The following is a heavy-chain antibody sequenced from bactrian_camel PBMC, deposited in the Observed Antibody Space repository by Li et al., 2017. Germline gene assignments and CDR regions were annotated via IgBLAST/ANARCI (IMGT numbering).Heavy chain of an antibody. CDR3: AANRYRPVIGCSPDHQGYTY. J-gene: IGHJ4*01. V-gene: IGHV3S54*01. CDR2: LYTGGGYP. D-gene: IGHD5*01. Sequence: HVQLVESGGGSVQAGGSLTLSCTTTIGAFANICMAWFRQVPGEEREAVARLYTGGGYPVTYADSVKGRFIISQDNAKNMVYLQMNSLKSEDTAMYYCAANRYRPVIGCSPDHQGYTYWGQGTQVTVS. CDR1: IGAFANIC.